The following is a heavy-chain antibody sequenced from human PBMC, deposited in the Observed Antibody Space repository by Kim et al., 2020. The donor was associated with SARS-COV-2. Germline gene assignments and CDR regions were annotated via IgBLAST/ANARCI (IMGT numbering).Heavy chain of an antibody. V-gene: IGHV3-33*01. CDR2: IWYDESSR. CDR3: ARWPQEGEFGEADHFDY. CDR1: GFIFRNYG. J-gene: IGHJ4*01. D-gene: IGHD3-10*01. Sequence: GGSLRLSCATSGFIFRNYGIHWVRQAPGKGLEWVALIWYDESSRDYADSVKGRFTISRDNFNNMVYLQMSSLRVEDTAVYYCARWPQEGEFGEADHFDYWGHGTLVTVAS.